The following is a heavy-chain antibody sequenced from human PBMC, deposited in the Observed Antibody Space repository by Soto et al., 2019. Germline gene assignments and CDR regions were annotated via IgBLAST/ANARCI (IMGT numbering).Heavy chain of an antibody. D-gene: IGHD4-17*01. CDR2: IIPIFGTA. Sequence: ASVKVSCKASGGTFSSYAISWVRQAPGQGLEWMGGIIPIFGTANYAQKFQGRVTITADKSTSTAYMELSSLRSEDTAVYYCAVFYGPYYYYGMDVWGQGTTVTV. J-gene: IGHJ6*02. V-gene: IGHV1-69*06. CDR3: AVFYGPYYYYGMDV. CDR1: GGTFSSYA.